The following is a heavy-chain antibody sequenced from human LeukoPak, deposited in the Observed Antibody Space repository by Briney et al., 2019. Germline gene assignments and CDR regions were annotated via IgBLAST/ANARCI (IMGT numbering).Heavy chain of an antibody. CDR2: IYYSGST. J-gene: IGHJ4*02. D-gene: IGHD3-3*01. Sequence: SETLSLACTVSGGSISSSSYYWGWIRQPPGKGLEWIGSIYYSGSTYYNPSLKSRVTISVDTSKNQFSLKLSSVTAADTAVYYCARWYDFWSGYSPSHFDYWGQGTLVTVS. CDR1: GGSISSSSYY. CDR3: ARWYDFWSGYSPSHFDY. V-gene: IGHV4-39*01.